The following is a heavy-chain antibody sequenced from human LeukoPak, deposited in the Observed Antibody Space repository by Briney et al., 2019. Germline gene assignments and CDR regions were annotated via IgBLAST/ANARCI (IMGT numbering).Heavy chain of an antibody. CDR3: AGVLRRGTSRRMDV. Sequence: SETLSLTCAVYGGSFSGYYWSWIRQPPGKGLEWIGEINHSGSTNYNPSLKSRVTISVDTSKNQFSLKLSSVTAADTAVYYCAGVLRRGTSRRMDVWGKGTTVTVSS. V-gene: IGHV4-34*01. CDR2: INHSGST. CDR1: GGSFSGYY. D-gene: IGHD2-2*01. J-gene: IGHJ6*04.